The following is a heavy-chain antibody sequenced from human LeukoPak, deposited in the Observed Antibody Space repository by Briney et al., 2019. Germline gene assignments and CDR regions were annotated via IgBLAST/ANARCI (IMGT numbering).Heavy chain of an antibody. CDR3: AREGEDSSGYASHFDY. Sequence: GRSLRLSCAASGFTFSSYGMHWVRQAPGKGLEWVAVIWYDGSNKYYPDSVKGRFTISRDNSKNTLYLQMNSLRAEDTAVYYCAREGEDSSGYASHFDYWGQGALVTVSS. J-gene: IGHJ4*02. V-gene: IGHV3-33*01. D-gene: IGHD3-22*01. CDR2: IWYDGSNK. CDR1: GFTFSSYG.